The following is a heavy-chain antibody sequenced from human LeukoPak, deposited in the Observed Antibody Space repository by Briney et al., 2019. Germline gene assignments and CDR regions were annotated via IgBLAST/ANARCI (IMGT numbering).Heavy chain of an antibody. V-gene: IGHV3-30*14. D-gene: IGHD3-16*01. CDR3: ARDVGDEGNY. J-gene: IGHJ4*02. CDR2: VSYDGSNK. CDR1: GFTFSNYA. Sequence: PGGSLRLSCAASGFTFSNYAMHWVRQAPGKGLEWVAVVSYDGSNKYYADSVKGRFTISRDNSKNTLYLQMSSLRTADTAVYYCARDVGDEGNYWGQGTLVTVSS.